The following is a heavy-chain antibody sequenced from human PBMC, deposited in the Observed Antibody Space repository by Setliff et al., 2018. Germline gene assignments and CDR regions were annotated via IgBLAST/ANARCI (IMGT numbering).Heavy chain of an antibody. D-gene: IGHD2-15*01. CDR3: ATTTLGRYCSGGNCYFGY. J-gene: IGHJ4*02. CDR1: GASISSYY. Sequence: SETLSLTCTVSGASISSYYWSWIRQPPGKGLEWIGYIYTSGGTNYNPSLKSRVTISVDASKNQFSLKLNSVTAADTAVYYCATTTLGRYCSGGNCYFGYWGQGTLVTVSS. CDR2: IYTSGGT. V-gene: IGHV4-4*08.